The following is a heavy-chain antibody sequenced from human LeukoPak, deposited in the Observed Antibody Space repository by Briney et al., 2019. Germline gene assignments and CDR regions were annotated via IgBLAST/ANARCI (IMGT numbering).Heavy chain of an antibody. Sequence: SETLSLTCTVSGGSISSSSYYWGWIRQPPGKGLEWIGSIYYSGSTYYNPSLKSRVTISVDTSKNQFSLKLSSVTAADTAVYYCARDFEYSSSSRFDYWGQGTLVTVSS. J-gene: IGHJ4*02. CDR3: ARDFEYSSSSRFDY. D-gene: IGHD6-6*01. V-gene: IGHV4-39*07. CDR2: IYYSGST. CDR1: GGSISSSSYY.